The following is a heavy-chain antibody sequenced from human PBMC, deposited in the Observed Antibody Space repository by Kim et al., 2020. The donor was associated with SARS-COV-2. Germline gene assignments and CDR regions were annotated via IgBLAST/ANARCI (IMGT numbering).Heavy chain of an antibody. V-gene: IGHV3-48*03. CDR3: ASVPIGLNNYGEGAFDY. J-gene: IGHJ4*02. Sequence: VKGRCTISRDNADNSLYLQMNSLRAEDTAVYYCASVPIGLNNYGEGAFDYWGQVTLVTVSS. D-gene: IGHD5-18*01.